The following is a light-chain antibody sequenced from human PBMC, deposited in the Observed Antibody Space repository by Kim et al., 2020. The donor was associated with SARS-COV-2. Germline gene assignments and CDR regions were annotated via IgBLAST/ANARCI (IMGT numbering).Light chain of an antibody. J-gene: IGLJ3*02. CDR1: SNDIGNYDL. CDR2: EVN. V-gene: IGLV2-23*02. CDR3: CSYAGSSTYWV. Sequence: QSALTQPASVSGSPGQSITISCSGTSNDIGNYDLVSWYQQHTGKAPKVIIYEVNSRPSGVSDRFSGSKSGSTASLTISGLRTEDEADYYCCSYAGSSTYWVFGGGTQLTVL.